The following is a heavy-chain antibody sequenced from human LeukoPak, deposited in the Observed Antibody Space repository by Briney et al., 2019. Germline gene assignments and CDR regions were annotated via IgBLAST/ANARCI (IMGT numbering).Heavy chain of an antibody. V-gene: IGHV3-23*01. CDR3: ARGGYLYYLSWSGNAFDT. CDR1: GFTFSNYA. J-gene: IGHJ3*02. D-gene: IGHD3-3*01. CDR2: FNPSSGST. Sequence: PGGSLRLSCAASGFTFSNYAMSWVRQAPGKGLEWVSSFNPSSGSTYYADSVKGRFTISRDNSKNTLYLQLNSLRAEDTAVYYCARGGYLYYLSWSGNAFDTWGQGXMVTVSS.